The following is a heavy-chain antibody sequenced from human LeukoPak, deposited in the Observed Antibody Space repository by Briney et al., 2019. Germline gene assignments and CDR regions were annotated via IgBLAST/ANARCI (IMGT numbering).Heavy chain of an antibody. Sequence: SETLSLTCTVSGGSISSSYWWSWVRQPPGKGLEWIGEIYPSGSTNYNPSLKSRVTISVDTSKNQFSLKLSSVTAADTAVYYCARSHVTCSGGSCYSFYFDYWGQGTLVTVSS. CDR3: ARSHVTCSGGSCYSFYFDY. V-gene: IGHV4-4*02. D-gene: IGHD2-15*01. CDR2: IYPSGST. J-gene: IGHJ4*02. CDR1: GGSISSSYW.